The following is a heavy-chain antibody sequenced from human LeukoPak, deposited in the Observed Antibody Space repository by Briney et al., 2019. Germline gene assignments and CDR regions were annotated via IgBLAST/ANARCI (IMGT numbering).Heavy chain of an antibody. CDR3: AASLGDPPSWFDP. V-gene: IGHV1-58*02. J-gene: IGHJ5*02. D-gene: IGHD4-17*01. CDR2: IVVGSGNT. CDR1: GFTFTSSA. Sequence: SVKVSCKASGFTFTSSAMQWVRQARGQRLEWTGWIVVGSGNTNYAQKFQERVTITRDMSTSTAYMELSSLRSEDTAVYYCAASLGDPPSWFDPWGQGTLVTVSS.